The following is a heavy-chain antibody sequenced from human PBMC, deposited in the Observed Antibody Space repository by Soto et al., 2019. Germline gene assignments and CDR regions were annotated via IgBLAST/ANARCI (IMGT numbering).Heavy chain of an antibody. Sequence: ASVKVSCKASGYTFTSYGISWVRQAPGQGLEWMGWISAYNGNTNYAQKLQGRVTMTTDTSTSTAYMELRSLRSDDTAVYYCARDSQYSAARTDDAFEIWGQGTMVTVS. D-gene: IGHD6-6*01. CDR2: ISAYNGNT. V-gene: IGHV1-18*01. CDR3: ARDSQYSAARTDDAFEI. CDR1: GYTFTSYG. J-gene: IGHJ3*02.